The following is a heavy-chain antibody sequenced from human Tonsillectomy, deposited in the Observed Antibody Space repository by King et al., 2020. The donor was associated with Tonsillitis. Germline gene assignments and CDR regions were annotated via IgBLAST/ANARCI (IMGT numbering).Heavy chain of an antibody. D-gene: IGHD6-19*01. V-gene: IGHV3-23*04. Sequence: VQLVESGGGLVQPGGSLRLSCAASGFTFSSYAMSWVRQAPGKGLEWVSGISGSGGGTYYPDSVKGRFTISRDNSKNTLYLQMNRLRADDTAVYYCAKDRGSFGSGLYDAFDIWGQGTMVTVSS. CDR1: GFTFSSYA. J-gene: IGHJ3*02. CDR3: AKDRGSFGSGLYDAFDI. CDR2: ISGSGGGT.